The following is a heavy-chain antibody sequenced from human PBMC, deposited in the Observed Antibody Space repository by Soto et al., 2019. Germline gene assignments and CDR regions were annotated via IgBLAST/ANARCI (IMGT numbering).Heavy chain of an antibody. CDR2: INHTGHV. CDR1: GGSFSGYH. D-gene: IGHD3-10*01. J-gene: IGHJ3*02. Sequence: QVQLQQWGAGLLKPSETLSLTCGVYGGSFSGYHWSWIRQTPGKGLEWIGQINHTGHVNYNPSLKSRVIISVNTSKKQFSLRLSSVTAADTAVYYRARPLMWFDQTGAFDTWGQGTTVTVSS. CDR3: ARPLMWFDQTGAFDT. V-gene: IGHV4-34*02.